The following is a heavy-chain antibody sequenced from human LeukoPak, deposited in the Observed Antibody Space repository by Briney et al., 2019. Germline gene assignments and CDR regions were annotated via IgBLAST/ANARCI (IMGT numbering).Heavy chain of an antibody. J-gene: IGHJ1*01. D-gene: IGHD6-13*01. Sequence: SETLSLTCTVSGGSFSNYYWSWIRQPPGKGLEWIGYIYYTGSTNYNPSLKSRVTISVDTSKNQFSLKLSSVTAADTAVYYCGRYGAAYGRWYFQHWGQGTLVTVSS. CDR2: IYYTGST. CDR1: GGSFSNYY. CDR3: GRYGAAYGRWYFQH. V-gene: IGHV4-59*12.